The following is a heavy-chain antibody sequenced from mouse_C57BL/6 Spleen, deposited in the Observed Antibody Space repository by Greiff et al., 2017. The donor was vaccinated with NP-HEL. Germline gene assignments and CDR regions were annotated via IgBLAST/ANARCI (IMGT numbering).Heavy chain of an antibody. Sequence: EVKLVESGGDLVKPGGSLKLSCAASGFTFSSYGMSWVRQTPDKRLEWVATISSGGSYTYYPDSVKGRFTISRDNAKNTRYLQMSSLKSEDTAMYYCARLYDGYYFDYWGQGTTLTVSS. J-gene: IGHJ2*01. V-gene: IGHV5-6*01. CDR3: ARLYDGYYFDY. CDR1: GFTFSSYG. D-gene: IGHD2-3*01. CDR2: ISSGGSYT.